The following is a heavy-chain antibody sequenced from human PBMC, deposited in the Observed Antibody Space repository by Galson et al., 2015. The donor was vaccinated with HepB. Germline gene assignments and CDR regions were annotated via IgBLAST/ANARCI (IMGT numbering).Heavy chain of an antibody. CDR2: ISYDGSNK. V-gene: IGHV3-30*18. CDR1: GFTFSNYG. J-gene: IGHJ4*02. CDR3: AKGPYLYSALAGTMAGFDY. D-gene: IGHD6-19*01. Sequence: SLRLSCAASGFTFSNYGMHWVRQAQGKGLEWVAVISYDGSNKYYADYVKGRFTISRDNSKNTLYLQMNSLRAEDTALYYCAKGPYLYSALAGTMAGFDYWGQGTLVTVSS.